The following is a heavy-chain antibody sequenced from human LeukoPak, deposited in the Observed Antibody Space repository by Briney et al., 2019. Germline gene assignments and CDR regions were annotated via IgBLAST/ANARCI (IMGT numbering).Heavy chain of an antibody. D-gene: IGHD2-2*01. CDR2: ISGGGITT. CDR3: AKIYCSSTTCYVDF. J-gene: IGHJ4*02. V-gene: IGHV3-23*01. Sequence: GGSLRLSCAASGFTFSSTAMSWVRQAPGKGLEWVAAISGGGITTYYADSVKGRFTISRDNPKTTLYLQMNSLRAEDTAVYYCAKIYCSSTTCYVDFWGQGTLVTVSS. CDR1: GFTFSSTA.